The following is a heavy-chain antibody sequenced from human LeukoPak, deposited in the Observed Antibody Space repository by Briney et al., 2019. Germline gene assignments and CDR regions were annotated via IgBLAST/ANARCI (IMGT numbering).Heavy chain of an antibody. CDR2: INPNSGGT. D-gene: IGHD6-6*01. J-gene: IGHJ4*02. CDR1: GYTFTGYY. V-gene: IGHV1-2*02. CDR3: ARRGIAARRGREELDY. Sequence: ASVTVSCTASGYTFTGYYMHWVRQAPGQGLEWMGWINPNSGGTNYAQKFQGRVTMTRDTSISTAYMELSRLRSDDTAVYYCARRGIAARRGREELDYWGQGTLATVSS.